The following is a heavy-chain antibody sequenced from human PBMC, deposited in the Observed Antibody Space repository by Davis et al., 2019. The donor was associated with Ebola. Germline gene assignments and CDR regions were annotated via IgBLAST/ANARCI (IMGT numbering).Heavy chain of an antibody. J-gene: IGHJ4*02. CDR3: ARAVNQILWFGEFDY. Sequence: SETLSLTCSVSGASISSYYWSWIRQPPGKGLEWIGYIYYSGSTNYNPSLKSRVTISVDTSKNQFSLKLSSVTAADTAMYYCARAVNQILWFGEFDYWGQGTLVTVSS. CDR2: IYYSGST. D-gene: IGHD3-10*01. V-gene: IGHV4-59*08. CDR1: GASISSYY.